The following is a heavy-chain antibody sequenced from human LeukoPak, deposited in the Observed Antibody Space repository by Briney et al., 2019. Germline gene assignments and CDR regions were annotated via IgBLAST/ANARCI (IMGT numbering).Heavy chain of an antibody. J-gene: IGHJ4*02. D-gene: IGHD4-11*01. V-gene: IGHV4-39*07. CDR3: AREGVTKYYFDY. Sequence: SETLSLTCTVSGGSISSSSYYWGWIRQPPGKGLEWIGTIYYSGSTFSNPSLRSRVTISVDTSQNQFSLKLSSVTAADTAVYYCAREGVTKYYFDYWGQGTLVTVSS. CDR2: IYYSGST. CDR1: GGSISSSSYY.